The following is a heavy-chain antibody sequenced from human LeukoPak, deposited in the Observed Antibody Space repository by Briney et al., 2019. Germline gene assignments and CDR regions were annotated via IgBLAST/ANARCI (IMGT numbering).Heavy chain of an antibody. D-gene: IGHD3-9*01. CDR3: ARDYDILTGSPFDY. V-gene: IGHV1-2*02. J-gene: IGHJ4*02. CDR1: GYTFTGYY. CDR2: INPNSGGT. Sequence: ASVKVSCKASGYTFTGYYMHWVRRAPGQGLEWMGWINPNSGGTNYAQKFQGRVTMTRDTSISTAYMELSRLRSDDTAVYYCARDYDILTGSPFDYWGQGTLVTVSS.